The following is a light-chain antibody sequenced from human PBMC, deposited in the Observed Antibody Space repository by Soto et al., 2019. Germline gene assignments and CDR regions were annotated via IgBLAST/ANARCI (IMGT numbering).Light chain of an antibody. CDR3: QQYGSSPYT. J-gene: IGKJ2*01. Sequence: EIVLTQSPGTLSLSPGERATLSCRASQSVSSSYLAWYQQKPGQAPRLLIYGASSRATGIPDRFSGSGSGTDFTLTISRLEPDDLAVYYCQQYGSSPYTFGQGTKLEIK. CDR2: GAS. V-gene: IGKV3-20*01. CDR1: QSVSSSY.